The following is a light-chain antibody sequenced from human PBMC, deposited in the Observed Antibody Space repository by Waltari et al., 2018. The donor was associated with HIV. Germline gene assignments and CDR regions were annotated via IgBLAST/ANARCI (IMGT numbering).Light chain of an antibody. J-gene: IGLJ1*01. Sequence: QSALTQPPSASGSPGQSVTISCTGASSDVGAFKYVSLYQQHPGKAPTLLIYDVTKRPSGVPDRFSGSKSGNTASLTVSGLQAEDEAHYYCSSYAGSSMSYAFGTGTKVTVL. CDR2: DVT. CDR3: SSYAGSSMSYA. V-gene: IGLV2-8*01. CDR1: SSDVGAFKY.